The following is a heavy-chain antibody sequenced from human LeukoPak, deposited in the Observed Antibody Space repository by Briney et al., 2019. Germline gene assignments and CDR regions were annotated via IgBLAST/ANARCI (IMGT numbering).Heavy chain of an antibody. V-gene: IGHV1-2*02. D-gene: IGHD3-16*01. Sequence: ASVKVSRRASGYTFTGYYMHWVRQAAGQGIEWMGWINPNSGDTKYAQKFQGRVTMTRDTSISTAYMELSRLTSDDTAVYYCATQRGSYLWGTDFDYWGQGTLVTVSS. J-gene: IGHJ4*02. CDR2: INPNSGDT. CDR1: GYTFTGYY. CDR3: ATQRGSYLWGTDFDY.